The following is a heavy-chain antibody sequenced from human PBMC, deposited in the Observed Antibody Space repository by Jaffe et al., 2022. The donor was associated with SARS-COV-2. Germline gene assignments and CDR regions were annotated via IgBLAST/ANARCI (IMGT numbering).Heavy chain of an antibody. D-gene: IGHD3-22*01. J-gene: IGHJ4*02. CDR2: IYSGGST. CDR1: GFTVSSNY. Sequence: EVQLVESGGGLIQPGGSLRLSCAASGFTVSSNYMSWVRQAPGKGLEWVSVIYSGGSTYYADSVKGRFTISRDNSKNTLYLQMNSLRAEDTAVYYCARYHDSSGYYPRGYFDYWGQGTLVTVSS. CDR3: ARYHDSSGYYPRGYFDY. V-gene: IGHV3-53*01.